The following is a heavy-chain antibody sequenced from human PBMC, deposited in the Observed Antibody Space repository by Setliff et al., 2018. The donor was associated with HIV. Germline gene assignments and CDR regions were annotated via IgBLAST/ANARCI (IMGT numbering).Heavy chain of an antibody. Sequence: PGGSLRLSCAASGFTFRSCGMHWVRQAPGKGLEWVAFIQFDGSDKYYADSVKGRFTISRDNSNNTLYLQMNSLRPEDTAVYFCAKADRGYGRNWFDPWGQGTLVTVPQ. V-gene: IGHV3-30*02. D-gene: IGHD4-17*01. CDR2: IQFDGSDK. CDR1: GFTFRSCG. CDR3: AKADRGYGRNWFDP. J-gene: IGHJ5*02.